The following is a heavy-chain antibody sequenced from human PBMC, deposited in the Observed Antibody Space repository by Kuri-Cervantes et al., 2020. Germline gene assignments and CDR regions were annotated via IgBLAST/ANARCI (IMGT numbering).Heavy chain of an antibody. CDR2: INWNGGTL. CDR3: AREAHYYDSRTYYSGIDS. V-gene: IGHV3-9*01. D-gene: IGHD3-22*01. CDR1: GFTFSDYA. J-gene: IGHJ4*02. Sequence: GGSLRLSCAASGFTFSDYAMHWVRQAPGKGLEWVSGINWNGGTLFYADSVKGRFTISRDNSKNTLYLQMNSLTAEDTAVYYCAREAHYYDSRTYYSGIDSWGQGTLVTVSS.